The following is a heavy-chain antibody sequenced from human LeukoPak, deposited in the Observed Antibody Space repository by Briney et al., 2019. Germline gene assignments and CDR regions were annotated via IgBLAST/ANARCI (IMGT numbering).Heavy chain of an antibody. D-gene: IGHD1-1*01. CDR3: AKDRTKPEY. CDR1: GFTFSNYD. J-gene: IGHJ4*02. Sequence: GGSLRLSCAAPGFTFSNYDMSWVRQAPGKGLEWVSAISGSGGSTYYADSVKGRFTISRDNSKNTLYLQMNSLRAEDTAVYYCAKDRTKPEYWGQGTLVTVSS. V-gene: IGHV3-23*01. CDR2: ISGSGGST.